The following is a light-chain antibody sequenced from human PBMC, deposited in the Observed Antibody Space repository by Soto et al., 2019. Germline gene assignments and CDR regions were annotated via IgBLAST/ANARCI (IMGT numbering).Light chain of an antibody. CDR1: SSNIGAGYD. CDR3: QSYXXXLXXXV. Sequence: QSVLTQPPSVSGAPGQRVTISCTGSSSNIGAGYDVHWYQQLPGTAPKLLIYGNSNRPSGVPDRFSGSKSGTSASLAITGXXXXDXXDXYCQSYXXXLXXXVFGXGT. CDR2: GNS. J-gene: IGLJ2*01. V-gene: IGLV1-40*01.